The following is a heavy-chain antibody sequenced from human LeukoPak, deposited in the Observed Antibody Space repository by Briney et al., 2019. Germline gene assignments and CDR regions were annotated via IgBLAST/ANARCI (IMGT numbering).Heavy chain of an antibody. V-gene: IGHV3-53*01. CDR1: GFTVSSNY. J-gene: IGHJ4*02. CDR3: ARMWELEYYFDY. CDR2: IYSGGST. Sequence: GGSLRLSCAASGFTVSSNYMSWVRQAPGKRLEWVSVIYSGGSTYYADSVKGRFTISRDNSKSTLYLQMNSLRAEDTAVYYCARMWELEYYFDYWGQGTLVTVSS. D-gene: IGHD1-26*01.